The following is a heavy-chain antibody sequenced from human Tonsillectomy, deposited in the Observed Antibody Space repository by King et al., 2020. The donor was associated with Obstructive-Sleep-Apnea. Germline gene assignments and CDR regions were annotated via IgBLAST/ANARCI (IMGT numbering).Heavy chain of an antibody. J-gene: IGHJ3*02. Sequence: VQLVESGGGLVKPGGSLRISCVASGFSFSRYSMNWVRQAPGKGLEWVSSIGRFNSNIYYADSVKGRFTISRDNAKNSLYLQMNSLRAEDTAVYYCARDNDYVWGSGDAFDIWGHGTRVTVSS. V-gene: IGHV3-21*01. CDR2: IGRFNSNI. D-gene: IGHD3-16*01. CDR1: GFSFSRYS. CDR3: ARDNDYVWGSGDAFDI.